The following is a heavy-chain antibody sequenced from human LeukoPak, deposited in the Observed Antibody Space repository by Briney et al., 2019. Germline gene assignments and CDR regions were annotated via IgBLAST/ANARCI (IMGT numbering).Heavy chain of an antibody. D-gene: IGHD3-22*01. V-gene: IGHV4-34*09. CDR2: INHSGST. CDR1: GGPFSGYY. Sequence: PSETLSLTCAVYGGPFSGYYWSWIRQPPGKGLEWIGEINHSGSTNYNPSLKSRVTISVDTSKNQFSLKLSSVTAADTAVYYCARDISYYDSSGYYNWSDPWGQETLVTVSS. J-gene: IGHJ5*02. CDR3: ARDISYYDSSGYYNWSDP.